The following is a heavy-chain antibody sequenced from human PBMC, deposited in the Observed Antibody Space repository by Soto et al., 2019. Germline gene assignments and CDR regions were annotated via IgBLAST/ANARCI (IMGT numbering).Heavy chain of an antibody. D-gene: IGHD2-2*01. J-gene: IGHJ5*02. CDR1: GYTFSKYG. CDR2: ISLYSDGT. V-gene: IGHV1-18*01. Sequence: ASVKVSCKTSGYTFSKYGITGVLQAPGQPLEWLGWISLYSDGTNYAQKFQGRVSMTTDTSTTTAYMELRSLRSDDTAVYYCARVVPGAEAWFGPWGQGTLVTVSS. CDR3: ARVVPGAEAWFGP.